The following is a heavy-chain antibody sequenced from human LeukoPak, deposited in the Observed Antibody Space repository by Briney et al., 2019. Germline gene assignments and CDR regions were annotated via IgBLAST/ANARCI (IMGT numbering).Heavy chain of an antibody. CDR3: ARLQDSSGYDAFDI. CDR1: GFTFSNYN. V-gene: IGHV3-21*01. CDR2: ISSSSSYI. J-gene: IGHJ3*02. D-gene: IGHD3-22*01. Sequence: GGSLRLSCAASGFTFSNYNMNWVRQAPGKGLEWVSSISSSSSYIYYADSVKGRFTISRDNAKNSLYLQMNSLRAEDTAVYYCARLQDSSGYDAFDIWGQGTMVTVSS.